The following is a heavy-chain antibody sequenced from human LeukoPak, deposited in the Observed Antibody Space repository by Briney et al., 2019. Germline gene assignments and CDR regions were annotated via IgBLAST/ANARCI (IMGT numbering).Heavy chain of an antibody. V-gene: IGHV3-21*01. CDR1: GFTFSNYD. J-gene: IGHJ4*02. D-gene: IGHD5-24*01. CDR2: ISSSSSCI. Sequence: GGSLRLSCAASGFTFSNYDVHWVRQAPGKGLEWVSAISSSSSCIYYADSIKGRFTISRDNAENSLYLQMNSLRAVDTAVYLCARGEEKATITALDSWGQGTLVTVSS. CDR3: ARGEEKATITALDS.